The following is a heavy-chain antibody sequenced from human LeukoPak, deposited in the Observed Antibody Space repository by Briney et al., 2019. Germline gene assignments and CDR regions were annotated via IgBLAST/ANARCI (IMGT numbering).Heavy chain of an antibody. Sequence: ASVKVSCKASGYTFTGYYMHWVRQAPGQGLEWMGWINPNSGGTNYAQKFQGRVTMTRDTSISTAYMELSRLRSDDTAVYYCASMYYYDSSGYRYWGQGTLVTVSS. D-gene: IGHD3-22*01. CDR2: INPNSGGT. CDR3: ASMYYYDSSGYRY. CDR1: GYTFTGYY. V-gene: IGHV1-2*02. J-gene: IGHJ4*02.